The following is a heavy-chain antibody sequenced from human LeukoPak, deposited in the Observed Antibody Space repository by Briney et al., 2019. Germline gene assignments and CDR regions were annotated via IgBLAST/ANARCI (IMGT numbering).Heavy chain of an antibody. CDR1: GYSFTNYG. J-gene: IGHJ6*03. D-gene: IGHD4-17*01. V-gene: IGHV1-18*01. Sequence: ASVKVSCTPSGYSFTNYGITWVRQAPGQGLEWMGWISGYNSKPFYAQNFQGRVTMTTDTSTSTVYMEVRSLRSDDTAVYYCAKAPLYGDYGYYYMDVWGKGTTVTVSS. CDR3: AKAPLYGDYGYYYMDV. CDR2: ISGYNSKP.